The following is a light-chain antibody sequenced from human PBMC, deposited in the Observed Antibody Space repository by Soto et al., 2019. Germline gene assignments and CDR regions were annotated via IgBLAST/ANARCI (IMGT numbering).Light chain of an antibody. J-gene: IGKJ1*01. V-gene: IGKV3-20*01. CDR1: QSISSSY. Sequence: EIVLTQSPGTLSLSPGERATLSCRASQSISSSYLAWYQQKPGQAPRLLFHGASSRATGIPDRFSGSGSGTDFTLTITRLEPEDFAVYYCHQYSSSRTFGQGTKVDIK. CDR2: GAS. CDR3: HQYSSSRT.